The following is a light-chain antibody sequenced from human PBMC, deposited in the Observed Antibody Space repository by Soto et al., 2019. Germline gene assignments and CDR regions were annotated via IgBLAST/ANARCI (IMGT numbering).Light chain of an antibody. CDR1: SGRITSKY. Sequence: NFMLTQPHSVSESPGKTVTISCTRSSGRITSKYVHWYQQRPGSSPTTVIYEDNRRPSGVHDRFSGSVDSASNSASLTISGLQTEDEADYYCQSYDTNNWVFGGGTKVTVL. V-gene: IGLV6-57*01. CDR3: QSYDTNNWV. J-gene: IGLJ3*02. CDR2: EDN.